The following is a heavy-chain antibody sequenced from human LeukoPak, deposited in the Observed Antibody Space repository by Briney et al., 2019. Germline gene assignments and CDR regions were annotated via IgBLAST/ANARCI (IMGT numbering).Heavy chain of an antibody. J-gene: IGHJ5*02. CDR3: AKGAASGLVDWFDP. CDR2: ITGDYAT. CDR1: GFTFSSFA. D-gene: IGHD3-22*01. V-gene: IGHV3-23*01. Sequence: QAGGSLRLSCAASGFTFSSFAMMWVRQAPGKGLQWVSSITGDYATYSADPAKGRFTTSRDNSKNIVYLQMDSLRDDGTAVYYCAKGAASGLVDWFDPWGQETLVTVSS.